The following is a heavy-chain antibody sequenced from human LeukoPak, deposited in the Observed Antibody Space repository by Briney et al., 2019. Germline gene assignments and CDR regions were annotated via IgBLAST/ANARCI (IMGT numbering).Heavy chain of an antibody. CDR1: GFTFSSYS. Sequence: GGSLRLSCAASGFTFSSYSMNWVRQAPGKGLEWVSSISSSSSYIYYADSVKGRFTISRDNAKNSLYLQMNSLRAEDTAVYYCARGNSNYYGSWSYYKTFDYWGQGTLVTVSS. CDR2: ISSSSSYI. D-gene: IGHD3-10*01. CDR3: ARGNSNYYGSWSYYKTFDY. J-gene: IGHJ4*02. V-gene: IGHV3-21*01.